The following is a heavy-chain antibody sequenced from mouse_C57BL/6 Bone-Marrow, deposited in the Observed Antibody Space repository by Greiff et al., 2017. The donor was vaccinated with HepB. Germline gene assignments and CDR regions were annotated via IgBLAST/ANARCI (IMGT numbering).Heavy chain of an antibody. D-gene: IGHD1-1*01. CDR2: IDPEDGET. J-gene: IGHJ2*01. CDR3: APDYYGSSPLHDY. V-gene: IGHV14-2*01. Sequence: EVNLVESGAELVKPGASVKLSCTASGFNIKDYYMHWVKQRTEQGLEWIGRIDPEDGETKYAPKFQGKATITADTSSNTAYLQLSSLTSEDTAVYYCAPDYYGSSPLHDYWGQGTTLTVSS. CDR1: GFNIKDYY.